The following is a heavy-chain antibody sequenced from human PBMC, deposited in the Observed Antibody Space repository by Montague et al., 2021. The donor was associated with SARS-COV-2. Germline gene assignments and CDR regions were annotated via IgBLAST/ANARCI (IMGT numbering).Heavy chain of an antibody. CDR2: IYYSGST. CDR1: GGSISSYD. CDR3: ARTYYDILTGYYNRGAFDI. Sequence: SETLSLTCTVSGGSISSYDWSWIRQPPGKGLEWIGYIYYSGSTNYNPSLKSRVTISLDTSKNQFSLKLSSVTAADTAVYYCARTYYDILTGYYNRGAFDIWGQGTMVTVSS. V-gene: IGHV4-59*08. J-gene: IGHJ3*02. D-gene: IGHD3-9*01.